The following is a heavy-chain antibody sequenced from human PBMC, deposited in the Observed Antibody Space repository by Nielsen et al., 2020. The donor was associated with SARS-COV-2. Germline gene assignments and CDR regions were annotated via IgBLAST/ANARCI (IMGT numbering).Heavy chain of an antibody. CDR1: GYTFTTYY. Sequence: ASVKVSCKASGYTFTTYYLHWVRQAPGQGLEWMGVVNPSGGTTSYAQTFEGRLTMARDTSTTSVYMELKSLSSEDTAVYYCARAVAAPGGFYFDSWGQGTLVTVSS. D-gene: IGHD6-6*01. V-gene: IGHV1-46*01. CDR2: VNPSGGTT. J-gene: IGHJ4*02. CDR3: ARAVAAPGGFYFDS.